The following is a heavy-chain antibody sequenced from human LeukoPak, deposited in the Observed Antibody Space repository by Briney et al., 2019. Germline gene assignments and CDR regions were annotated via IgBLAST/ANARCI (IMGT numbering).Heavy chain of an antibody. D-gene: IGHD4-17*01. CDR1: AGSISSSSYY. Sequence: PSETLSLTCTVSAGSISSSSYYWGWIRQPPGKGLEWIGSIYYSGSTYYNPSLKSRVTISVDTSKNQFSLKLYSVTAADTAVYYCARGGDYGDYVFHYWGQGTLVTVSS. CDR2: IYYSGST. CDR3: ARGGDYGDYVFHY. V-gene: IGHV4-39*07. J-gene: IGHJ4*02.